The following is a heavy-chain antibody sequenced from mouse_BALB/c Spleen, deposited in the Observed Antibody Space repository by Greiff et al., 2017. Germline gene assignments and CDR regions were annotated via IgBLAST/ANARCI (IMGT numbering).Heavy chain of an antibody. Sequence: VQLVESGPGLVAPSQSLSITCTVSGFSLTSYGVHWVRQPPGKGLEWLGVIWAGGSTNYNSALMSRLSISKDNSKSQVFLKMNSLQTDDTAMYYCAREGYDYAMDYWGQGTSVTVSS. CDR1: GFSLTSYG. D-gene: IGHD2-2*01. J-gene: IGHJ4*01. CDR3: AREGYDYAMDY. CDR2: IWAGGST. V-gene: IGHV2-9*02.